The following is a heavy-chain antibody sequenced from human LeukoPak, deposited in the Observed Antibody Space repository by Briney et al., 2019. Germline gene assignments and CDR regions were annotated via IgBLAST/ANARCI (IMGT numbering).Heavy chain of an antibody. CDR2: ITGSGGNT. D-gene: IGHD3-9*01. Sequence: GGSLRLSCAASGFTFSNYAMSWVRQAPGKGLDWVSAITGSGGNTYYADSVKGRFTISRDNSKNTLYLQMNSLRAEDTAVYYCAKWGDYDVLTGYYVSDYWGQGALVAVSS. CDR1: GFTFSNYA. J-gene: IGHJ4*02. V-gene: IGHV3-23*01. CDR3: AKWGDYDVLTGYYVSDY.